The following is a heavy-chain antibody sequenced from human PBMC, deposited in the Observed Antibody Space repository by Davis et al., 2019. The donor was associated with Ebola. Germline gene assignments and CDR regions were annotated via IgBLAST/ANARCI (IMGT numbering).Heavy chain of an antibody. V-gene: IGHV3-53*01. D-gene: IGHD4-17*01. Sequence: GESLKISCEVSGFSVSGKYMSWVRQAPGKGPEWVAVFYTDERTYYADSVKGRFTISRDNSKNTVYLQINSLRAEDTAMYHCTRHVPGDFWYFDLWGRGTLVTVSS. CDR2: FYTDERT. CDR3: TRHVPGDFWYFDL. CDR1: GFSVSGKY. J-gene: IGHJ2*01.